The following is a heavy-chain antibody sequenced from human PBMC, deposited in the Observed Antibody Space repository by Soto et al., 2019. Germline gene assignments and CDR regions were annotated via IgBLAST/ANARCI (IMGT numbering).Heavy chain of an antibody. CDR3: ARGGYRAVAARPRRAFDI. CDR1: GFTFSSYG. J-gene: IGHJ3*02. Sequence: GGSLRLSCAASGFTFSSYGMHWVRQAPGKGLEWVAVIWYDGSNKYYADSVKGRFTISRDNAKNSLYLQMNSLRDEDTAVYYCARGGYRAVAARPRRAFDIWGQGTMVTVSS. V-gene: IGHV3-33*01. D-gene: IGHD6-13*01. CDR2: IWYDGSNK.